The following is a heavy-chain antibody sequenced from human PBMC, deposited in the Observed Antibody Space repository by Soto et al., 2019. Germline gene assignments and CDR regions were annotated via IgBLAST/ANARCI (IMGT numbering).Heavy chain of an antibody. CDR1: GDSFSTYA. CDR2: IIPVFGRA. CDR3: ARTLAFSSGWYVFGY. J-gene: IGHJ4*02. Sequence: QVQLVQSGAEVKKPGSPLKVSCKASGDSFSTYAINWVRQAPGQGLEWMGGIIPVFGRANYAQKFQGRVTITADESTSTAYMELHSLRSEYTALYYCARTLAFSSGWYVFGYWGQGTLVTVSS. V-gene: IGHV1-69*01. D-gene: IGHD6-19*01.